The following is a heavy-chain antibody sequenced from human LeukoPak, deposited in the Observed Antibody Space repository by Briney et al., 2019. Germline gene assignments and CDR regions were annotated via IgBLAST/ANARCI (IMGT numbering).Heavy chain of an antibody. CDR1: GFTFSSYW. CDR2: INSDGSSI. J-gene: IGHJ4*02. CDR3: AREYEYYYDSSGYTPSLGY. D-gene: IGHD3-22*01. Sequence: SGGSLRLSCAASGFTFSSYWMHWVRQAPGKGLVWVSRINSDGSSISYADSVKGRFTISRDNAKNTLYLQMNSLRAEDTAVYYCAREYEYYYDSSGYTPSLGYWGQGTLVTVSS. V-gene: IGHV3-74*01.